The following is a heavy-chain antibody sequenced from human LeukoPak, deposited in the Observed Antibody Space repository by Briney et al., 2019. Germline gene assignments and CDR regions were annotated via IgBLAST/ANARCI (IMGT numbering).Heavy chain of an antibody. D-gene: IGHD1-26*01. J-gene: IGHJ6*03. CDR1: GGSFSGYY. CDR2: INHSGST. Sequence: SETLSLTCAVYGGSFSGYYWSWIRQPPGKGLEWIGEINHSGSTNYNPSLKSRVTISVDTSKNQFSLKLSSVTAADTAVYYCTSGSYSFYYMDVWGKGTTVTVSS. V-gene: IGHV4-34*01. CDR3: TSGSYSFYYMDV.